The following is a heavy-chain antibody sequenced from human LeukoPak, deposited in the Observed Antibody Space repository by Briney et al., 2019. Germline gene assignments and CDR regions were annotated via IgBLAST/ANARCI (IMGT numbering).Heavy chain of an antibody. Sequence: PSETLSLTCTVSGGSISGYYWSWIRQPPGKGLEWIGEINHSGSTNYNPSLKSRVTISVDTSKNQFSLKLSSVTAADTAVYYCARGYCSGGSCKFDYWGQGTLVTVSS. J-gene: IGHJ4*02. CDR1: GGSISGYY. D-gene: IGHD2-15*01. V-gene: IGHV4-34*01. CDR2: INHSGST. CDR3: ARGYCSGGSCKFDY.